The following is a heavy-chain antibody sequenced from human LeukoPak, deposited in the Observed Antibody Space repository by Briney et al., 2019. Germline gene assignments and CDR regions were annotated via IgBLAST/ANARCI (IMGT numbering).Heavy chain of an antibody. CDR3: ARNDYYSYWYFDL. CDR2: IYHSGST. D-gene: IGHD2-21*02. V-gene: IGHV4-38-2*02. Sequence: SETLSLTCTVSGYSISSGYYWGWIRQPPGKGLEWIGSIYHSGSTCYNPSLKSRVTISVDTSKNQFSLKLSSVTAADTAVYYCARNDYYSYWYFDLWGRGTLVTVSS. CDR1: GYSISSGYY. J-gene: IGHJ2*01.